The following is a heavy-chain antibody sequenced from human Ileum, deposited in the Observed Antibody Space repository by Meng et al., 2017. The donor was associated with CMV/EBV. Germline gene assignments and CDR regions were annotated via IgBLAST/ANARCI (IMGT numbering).Heavy chain of an antibody. J-gene: IGHJ5*02. CDR1: GYTFTSSD. D-gene: IGHD1-26*01. CDR2: MSPNTGNT. CDR3: ARGWVLET. Sequence: QVQLVQSGAEVNKPGASVKVSCKASGYTFTSSDVNWVRQATGQGLEWMGWMSPNTGNTGYAHKFKGRVTMTRNTSISTAYMELSSLRSEDTAVYYCARGWVLETWGQGTLVTVSS. V-gene: IGHV1-8*01.